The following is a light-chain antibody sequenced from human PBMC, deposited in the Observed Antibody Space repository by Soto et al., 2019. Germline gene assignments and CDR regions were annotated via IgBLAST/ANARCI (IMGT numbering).Light chain of an antibody. CDR3: HQYNKWPSFT. J-gene: IGKJ4*01. V-gene: IGKV3-15*01. CDR2: GAS. Sequence: EIVMTQSPATLSVSPGERATLSCRASQSVSSNLAWYQQKPGQAPRLLMYGASTRATGIPARFSGSGSGTEFTLTISRLQSEDFAVYYCHQYNKWPSFTFGGGTKVEIK. CDR1: QSVSSN.